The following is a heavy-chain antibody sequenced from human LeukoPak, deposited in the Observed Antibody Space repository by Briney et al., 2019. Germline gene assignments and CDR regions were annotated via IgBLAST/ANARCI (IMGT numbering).Heavy chain of an antibody. J-gene: IGHJ4*02. CDR2: IYYSGTT. CDR3: ARVLSSGWAGFDY. V-gene: IGHV4-59*01. D-gene: IGHD6-19*01. CDR1: GGSISNYY. Sequence: SEALSLTCTVSGGSISNYYWAWIRQPPGKGLEWIAHIYYSGTTNYNPSLKSRVTISVDTSKNQFSLKLSSVTAADTAVYYCARVLSSGWAGFDYWGQGALVTVSS.